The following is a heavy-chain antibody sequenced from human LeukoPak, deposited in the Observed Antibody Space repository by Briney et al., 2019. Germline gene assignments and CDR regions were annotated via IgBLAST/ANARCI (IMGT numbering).Heavy chain of an antibody. V-gene: IGHV4-59*12. CDR2: IFYTGST. Sequence: PGGSLRLSCAASGFTFSSYAMSWVRQPPGKALEWIGNIFYTGSTHYSPSLKSRVTISLDTSRNQFSLKLSSVTAADTAVYFCARGLVDWELPKGYIDYWGQGILVTVSS. J-gene: IGHJ4*02. CDR3: ARGLVDWELPKGYIDY. D-gene: IGHD1-26*01. CDR1: GFTFSSYA.